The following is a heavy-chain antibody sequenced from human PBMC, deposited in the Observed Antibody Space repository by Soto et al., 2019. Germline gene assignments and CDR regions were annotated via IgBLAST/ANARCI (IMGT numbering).Heavy chain of an antibody. CDR3: AHALTYISGWFQNWFAP. V-gene: IGHV2-5*02. CDR2: IYWDDDK. Sequence: SGPTLVNPTQTLTLTCTFSGFSLSTTGVSVGWLRQPPGKALEWLALIYWDDDKRYSPSLRSRLTITKDTSKNQVVLTMTNMDPVDTATYYCAHALTYISGWFQNWFAPWGQGTLVTVSS. CDR1: GFSLSTTGVS. J-gene: IGHJ5*02. D-gene: IGHD6-13*01.